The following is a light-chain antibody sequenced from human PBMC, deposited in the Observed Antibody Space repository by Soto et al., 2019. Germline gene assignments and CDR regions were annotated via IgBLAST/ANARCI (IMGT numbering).Light chain of an antibody. V-gene: IGKV3-20*01. CDR3: QQYGSSSWT. CDR2: GAS. CDR1: QSISSSF. J-gene: IGKJ1*01. Sequence: ESVLTQSPGTLSLSPGERATLSCRASQSISSSFLAWFQQRPGQAPRLLIYGASSRAKGIPDRFSGSGSGTDLTLTISRLEPEDFAVYYCQQYGSSSWTFGQGTKVDIK.